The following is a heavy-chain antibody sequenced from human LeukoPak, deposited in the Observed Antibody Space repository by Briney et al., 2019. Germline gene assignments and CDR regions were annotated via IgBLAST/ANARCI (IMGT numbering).Heavy chain of an antibody. J-gene: IGHJ3*02. V-gene: IGHV1-24*01. CDR1: GYTLTELS. CDR2: FDPEDGET. Sequence: ASVKVSCKVSGYTLTELSMHWLRQAPGKGLEWMGGFDPEDGETIYAQKFQGRVTMTEDTSTDTAYMELSSLRSEDTAVYYCATAQSANYFWSGYYIGAFDIWGQGTMVTVSS. CDR3: ATAQSANYFWSGYYIGAFDI. D-gene: IGHD3-3*01.